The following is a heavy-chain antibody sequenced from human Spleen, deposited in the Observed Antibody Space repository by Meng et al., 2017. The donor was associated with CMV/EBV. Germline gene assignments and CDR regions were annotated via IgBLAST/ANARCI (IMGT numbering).Heavy chain of an antibody. V-gene: IGHV3-13*01. Sequence: GGSLRLSCAASGFTFSNYAMSWVRQAPGKGLEWVSVFDTAGDTYYAGSVKGRFTISRETARNSLYLQMNSLRAGDTAVYYCARERSGGHFDCWGQGTLVTVSS. CDR3: ARERSGGHFDC. CDR2: FDTAGDT. CDR1: GFTFSNYA. D-gene: IGHD6-19*01. J-gene: IGHJ4*02.